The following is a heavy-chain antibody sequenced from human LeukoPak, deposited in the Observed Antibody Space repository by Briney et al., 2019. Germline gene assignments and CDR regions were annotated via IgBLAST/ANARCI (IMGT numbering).Heavy chain of an antibody. V-gene: IGHV3-30*18. D-gene: IGHD3-22*01. CDR2: ISYDGSNK. Sequence: GGSLRLSCAASGFTFSSYGMHWVRQAPGKGLEWVAVISYDGSNKYYADSVKGRFTISRDNSKNTLYLQMNRLRAEDTAVYYRAKDPHWRTPVIVVAELDYWGQGTLVTVSS. J-gene: IGHJ4*02. CDR3: AKDPHWRTPVIVVAELDY. CDR1: GFTFSSYG.